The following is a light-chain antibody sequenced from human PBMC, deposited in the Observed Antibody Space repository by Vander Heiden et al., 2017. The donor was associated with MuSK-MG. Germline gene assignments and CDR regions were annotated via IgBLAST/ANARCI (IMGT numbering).Light chain of an antibody. V-gene: IGKV1-5*03. CDR1: QSVPSW. CDR2: KAS. Sequence: DNPATQSPSTLSASVGDRITITCRVSQSVPSWLAWYQQKPGKAPKLLIDKASSVETGVPPTFSGSGSGTEFTLCISILQPDDLATYYCQLVSSSGWTFGQGTKVDI. CDR3: QLVSSSGWT. J-gene: IGKJ1*01.